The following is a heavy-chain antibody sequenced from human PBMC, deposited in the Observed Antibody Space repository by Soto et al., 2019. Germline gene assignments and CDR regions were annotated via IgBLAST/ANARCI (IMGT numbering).Heavy chain of an antibody. CDR2: ISGSGGST. J-gene: IGHJ4*02. D-gene: IGHD2-15*01. CDR1: GFTFSSYA. Sequence: GGSLRLSCAASGFTFSSYAMSWVRQAPGKGLEWVSAISGSGGSTYYADSVKGRFTISRDNSKNTLYLQMNSLRAEDTAVYYCAKGPDYVLGYCSGGSCYNDYWGQGTLVTVSS. CDR3: AKGPDYVLGYCSGGSCYNDY. V-gene: IGHV3-23*01.